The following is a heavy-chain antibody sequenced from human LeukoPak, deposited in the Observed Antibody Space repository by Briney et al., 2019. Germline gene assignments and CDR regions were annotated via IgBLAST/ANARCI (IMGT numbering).Heavy chain of an antibody. Sequence: GGSLRLSCAASGFTFSSYAMSWVRQAPGKGLEWVSAISGSGGSTYYADSVKGRFTISRDNSKNTLSLQMNSLRAEDTAVYYCTKSVSDDILTYFDYWGQGTLVTVSS. D-gene: IGHD3-9*01. J-gene: IGHJ4*02. V-gene: IGHV3-23*01. CDR3: TKSVSDDILTYFDY. CDR2: ISGSGGST. CDR1: GFTFSSYA.